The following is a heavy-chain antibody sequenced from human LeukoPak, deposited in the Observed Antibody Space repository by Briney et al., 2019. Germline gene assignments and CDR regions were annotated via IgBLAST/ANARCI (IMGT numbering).Heavy chain of an antibody. J-gene: IGHJ6*03. V-gene: IGHV4-59*01. CDR3: ARTIFGVVNDYYYYMDV. Sequence: SGTLSLTCTVSGGSISSYYWSWIRQPPGKGLEWIGYIYYSGSTNYNPSLKSRVTISVDTSKNQFSLKLSSVTAADTAVYYCARTIFGVVNDYYYYMDVWGKGTTVTVSS. D-gene: IGHD3-3*01. CDR2: IYYSGST. CDR1: GGSISSYY.